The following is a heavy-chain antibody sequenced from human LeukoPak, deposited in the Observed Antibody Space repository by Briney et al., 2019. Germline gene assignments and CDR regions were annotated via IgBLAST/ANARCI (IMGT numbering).Heavy chain of an antibody. CDR3: AKDRIWSGYSKYYFDC. Sequence: GVSLRLSCAGSGFTFSSYAMNWVRQAPGKGLEWVSGISGSGGSTYYADSVKGRFTISRDNSKNTLYLQMNSLRAEDAAIYYCAKDRIWSGYSKYYFDCWGQGTLVTVSS. CDR1: GFTFSSYA. V-gene: IGHV3-23*01. CDR2: ISGSGGST. J-gene: IGHJ4*02. D-gene: IGHD3-3*01.